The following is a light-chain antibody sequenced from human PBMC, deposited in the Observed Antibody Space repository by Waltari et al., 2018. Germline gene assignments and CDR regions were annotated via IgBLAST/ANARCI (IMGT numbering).Light chain of an antibody. CDR3: CSFAGSIKWM. CDR1: SNYVGLYNL. V-gene: IGLV2-23*02. J-gene: IGLJ3*02. Sequence: QSALTQPASVSGSPGQSITIPCAGTSNYVGLYNLFSWYQQHPGKAPKLIIYEVTERPSGVSNRFSGSKSGNTASLTISGLQAEDEADYYCCSFAGSIKWMFGGGTKVTVL. CDR2: EVT.